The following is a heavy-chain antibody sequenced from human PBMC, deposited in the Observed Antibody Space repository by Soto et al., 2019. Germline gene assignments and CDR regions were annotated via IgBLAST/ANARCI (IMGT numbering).Heavy chain of an antibody. V-gene: IGHV4-39*01. Sequence: QLQLQESGPGLVKPSETLSLTCTVSGDSVTISDYYWGWIRQPPGKGLEWIGSIHYSGSTYYNPSLKSRVTISGDTSKKLFSLKLTSVTAADAAVYYCAAHDSGGYYAEYWGQGTLVTVS. D-gene: IGHD3-22*01. CDR3: AAHDSGGYYAEY. CDR1: GDSVTISDYY. J-gene: IGHJ4*02. CDR2: IHYSGST.